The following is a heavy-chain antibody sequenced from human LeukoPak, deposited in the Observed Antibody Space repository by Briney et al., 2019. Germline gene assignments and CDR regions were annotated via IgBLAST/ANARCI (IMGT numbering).Heavy chain of an antibody. J-gene: IGHJ6*03. CDR3: ARARTYYYDSSGYFPYYYYMDV. CDR2: INSDGSST. V-gene: IGHV3-74*01. D-gene: IGHD3-22*01. CDR1: GFTFSSYW. Sequence: GGSLRLSCAASGFTFSSYWMHWVRQAPGKGLVWVSRINSDGSSTSYADSVKGRFTISRDNAKNTLYLQMNSLRAEDTAVYYCARARTYYYDSSGYFPYYYYMDVWGKGTTVTISS.